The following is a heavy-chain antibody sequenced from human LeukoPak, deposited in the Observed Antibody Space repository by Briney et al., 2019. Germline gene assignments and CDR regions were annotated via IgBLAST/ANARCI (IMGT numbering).Heavy chain of an antibody. J-gene: IGHJ3*02. CDR1: GGSFSGYY. CDR2: INHSGST. CDR3: AGGYQPLLLDAFDI. V-gene: IGHV4-34*01. Sequence: SETLSLTCAVYGGSFSGYYWSWIRQPPGKGLEWIGEINHSGSTNYNPSLKSRVTISVGTSKNQFSLKLSSVTAADTAVYYCAGGYQPLLLDAFDIWGQGTMVTVSS. D-gene: IGHD2-2*01.